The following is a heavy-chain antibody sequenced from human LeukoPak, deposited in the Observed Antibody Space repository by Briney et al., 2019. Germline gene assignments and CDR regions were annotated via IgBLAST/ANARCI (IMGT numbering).Heavy chain of an antibody. CDR1: GGSISSYY. CDR2: IYYSGST. Sequence: SETLSPTCTVSGGSISSYYWSWIRQPPGKGLEWIGYIYYSGSTNYNPPLKSRVTISVDTSKNQFSLKLSSVTAADTAVYYCARGSSGWYGGYYFDYWGQGTLVTVSS. CDR3: ARGSSGWYGGYYFDY. D-gene: IGHD6-19*01. V-gene: IGHV4-59*01. J-gene: IGHJ4*02.